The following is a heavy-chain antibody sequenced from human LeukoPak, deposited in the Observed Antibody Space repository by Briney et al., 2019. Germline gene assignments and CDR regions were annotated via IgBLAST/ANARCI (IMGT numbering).Heavy chain of an antibody. CDR1: GGSISSYY. CDR2: IYYSGST. J-gene: IGHJ3*02. Sequence: SETLSLTCTVSGGSISSYYWSWIRQPPGKGLEWIGYIYYSGSTNYNPSLKSRVTISVDTSKNQFSLKLSSVAAADTAVYYCARAQSYYDFSDAFDILGEGTMVSVSS. V-gene: IGHV4-59*01. D-gene: IGHD3-22*01. CDR3: ARAQSYYDFSDAFDI.